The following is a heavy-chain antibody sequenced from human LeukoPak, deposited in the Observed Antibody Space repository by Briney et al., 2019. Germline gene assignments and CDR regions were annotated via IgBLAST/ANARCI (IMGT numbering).Heavy chain of an antibody. CDR3: ARGDYGGNSDY. CDR2: IKQDESEK. CDR1: GFTFSSYW. D-gene: IGHD4-23*01. J-gene: IGHJ4*02. Sequence: GGPLRLSCAASGFTFSSYWMSWVRQAPGKGLEWVANIKQDESEKYYVDSVKGRFTIYRDNAKNSLYLQMNSLRAEDTSVYYCARGDYGGNSDYWGQGTLVTVSS. V-gene: IGHV3-7*01.